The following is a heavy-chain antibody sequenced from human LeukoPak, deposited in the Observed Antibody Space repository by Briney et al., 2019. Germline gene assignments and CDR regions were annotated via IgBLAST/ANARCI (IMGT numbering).Heavy chain of an antibody. CDR2: ISTTAATI. J-gene: IGHJ6*03. D-gene: IGHD1-26*01. CDR3: AKNRGAGSHYYYHMNV. CDR1: GFTLSTHA. Sequence: GGSLRLSCAASGFTLSTHAMNWVRQAPGKGLEWVAYISTTAATIYYADSVKGRFTISRDNSKNTLYLQLNSLRVEDTAVYYCAKNRGAGSHYYYHMNVWGKGTTVTVSS. V-gene: IGHV3-23*01.